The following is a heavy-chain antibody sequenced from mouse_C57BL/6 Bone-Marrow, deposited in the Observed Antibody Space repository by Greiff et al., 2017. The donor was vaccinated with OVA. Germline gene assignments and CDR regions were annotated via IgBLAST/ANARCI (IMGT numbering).Heavy chain of an antibody. J-gene: IGHJ4*01. V-gene: IGHV5-4*01. CDR1: GFTFSSYA. CDR2: ISDGGSYT. CDR3: ARERGREGDYAMDY. Sequence: EVQLVESGGGLVKPGGSLKLSCAASGFTFSSYAMSWVRQTPEKRLEWVATISDGGSYTYYPDNVKGRFTISRDNAKNNLYLQMSHLKSEDTAMYYCARERGREGDYAMDYWGQGTSVTVSS.